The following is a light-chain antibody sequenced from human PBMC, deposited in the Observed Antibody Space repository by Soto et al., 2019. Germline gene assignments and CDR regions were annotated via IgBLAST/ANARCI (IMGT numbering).Light chain of an antibody. Sequence: EIVMTQSPATLSMSLGERASLSCGASQSISSSFLAWYQQKPGQAPRLLIYGASSRATGIPDRFSGTGSETDFTLTISRLEPEDFAVYYCQQYDNSPITFGQGTRREIK. J-gene: IGKJ5*01. CDR3: QQYDNSPIT. CDR2: GAS. CDR1: QSISSSF. V-gene: IGKV3-20*01.